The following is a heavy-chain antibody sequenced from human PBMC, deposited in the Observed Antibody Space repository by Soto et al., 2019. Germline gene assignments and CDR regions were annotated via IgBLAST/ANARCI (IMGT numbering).Heavy chain of an antibody. CDR2: IAYDGINK. J-gene: IGHJ6*02. CDR3: ARGNQYDILLRYYAMDV. V-gene: IGHV3-30-3*01. D-gene: IGHD1-26*01. Sequence: QVQLVESGGGVVQPGTSLRLSCVASGFTFNKFDMHWIRQTPDKRLQWVAFIAYDGINKYYTGSVKGQFTVSRDNSKSTVSLQMNNLGLEDTATYFCARGNQYDILLRYYAMDVWGLGTTVSISS. CDR1: GFTFNKFD.